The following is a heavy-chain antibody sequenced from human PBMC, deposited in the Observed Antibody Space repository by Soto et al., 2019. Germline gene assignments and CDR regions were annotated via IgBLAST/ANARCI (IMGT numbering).Heavy chain of an antibody. J-gene: IGHJ4*02. CDR3: ARDHTLFDY. Sequence: EVQLVESGGGLVQPGGSLRLSCAASGFTFGSYWMSWVRQAPGKGLGWVANIKQDGSEKYYVDSVKGRFTISRDNAKNSLYLQMNSLRAEDTAVYYCARDHTLFDYWGQGTLVTVSS. CDR1: GFTFGSYW. V-gene: IGHV3-7*05. D-gene: IGHD3-16*01. CDR2: IKQDGSEK.